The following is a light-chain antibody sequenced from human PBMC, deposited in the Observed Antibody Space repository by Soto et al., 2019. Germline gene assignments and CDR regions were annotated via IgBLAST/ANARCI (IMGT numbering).Light chain of an antibody. CDR3: SSYAGSNIL. J-gene: IGLJ2*01. Sequence: QSALTQPPSACGSARQSVTISCTGTSSDVGGYNYVSWYQQHPGKAPKLMIYEVTKRPSGVPDRFSGSKSGNTASLTISGLQAEDEADYYCSSYAGSNILFGGGTKLTVL. CDR1: SSDVGGYNY. CDR2: EVT. V-gene: IGLV2-8*01.